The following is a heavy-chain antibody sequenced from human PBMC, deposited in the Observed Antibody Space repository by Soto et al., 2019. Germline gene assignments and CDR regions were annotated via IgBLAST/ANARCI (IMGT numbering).Heavy chain of an antibody. CDR2: IYYSGST. CDR3: ARGGYCSGGSCYELSAFDI. D-gene: IGHD2-15*01. Sequence: QVQLQESGPGLVKPSQTLSLTCTVSGGSISSGDYYWSWIRQPPGKGLEWIGYIYYSGSTYYNPSLKTRVTMSVDTSKRHSSLKMSSVGAAGTAAYYCARGGYCSGGSCYELSAFDIWGQATMVAVSS. J-gene: IGHJ3*02. V-gene: IGHV4-30-4*01. CDR1: GGSISSGDYY.